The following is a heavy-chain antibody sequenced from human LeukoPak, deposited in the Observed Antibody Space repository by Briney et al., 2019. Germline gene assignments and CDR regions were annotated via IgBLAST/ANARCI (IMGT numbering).Heavy chain of an antibody. CDR3: ARVYGSGSYYFDY. J-gene: IGHJ4*02. D-gene: IGHD3-10*01. CDR2: INHSGST. CDR1: GGSFSGYY. V-gene: IGHV4-34*01. Sequence: SETLSLTCAVYGGSFSGYYWSWIRQLPGKGLEWIGEINHSGSTNYNPSLKSRVTISVDTSKNQFSLKLSSVTAADTAVYYCARVYGSGSYYFDYWGQGTLVTVSS.